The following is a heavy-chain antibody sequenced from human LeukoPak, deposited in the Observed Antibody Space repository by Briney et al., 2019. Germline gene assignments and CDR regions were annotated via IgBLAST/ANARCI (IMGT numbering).Heavy chain of an antibody. V-gene: IGHV4-30-4*01. D-gene: IGHD2-2*01. CDR3: ARDRVVYCSSTSCSKRGNYYYYYGMDV. CDR1: GGSISSGDYY. Sequence: PSETLSLTCTVSGGSISSGDYYWSWIRQPPGKGLEWIGYIYYSGSTYYNPSLKSRVTISVDTSKNQFSLKLSSVTAAVTAVYYCARDRVVYCSSTSCSKRGNYYYYYGMDVWGQGTTVTVSS. J-gene: IGHJ6*02. CDR2: IYYSGST.